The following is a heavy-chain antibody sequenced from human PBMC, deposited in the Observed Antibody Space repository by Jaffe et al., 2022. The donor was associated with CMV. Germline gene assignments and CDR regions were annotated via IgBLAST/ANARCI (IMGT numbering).Heavy chain of an antibody. CDR2: IYYSGNT. J-gene: IGHJ4*02. V-gene: IGHV4-59*08. D-gene: IGHD2-21*02. Sequence: QVQLQESGPGLVKPSETLSLTCTVSGGSISYYYWSWIRQPPGKGLEWLGYIYYSGNTNYNPSLKSRVTISVDTSKNQFSLKLSSVTAADTAVYYCARHGFAVTAPVYDFWGQGTLVTVSS. CDR1: GGSISYYY. CDR3: ARHGFAVTAPVYDF.